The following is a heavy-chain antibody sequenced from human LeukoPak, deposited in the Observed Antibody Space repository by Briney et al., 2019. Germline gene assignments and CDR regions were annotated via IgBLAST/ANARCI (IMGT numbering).Heavy chain of an antibody. J-gene: IGHJ4*02. Sequence: SETLSLTCIVSGISVSGYYWSWIRQPPGKGLEWIAYISDIGSINYNPSLKSRVTISLDTSKNQFSLKLSSVTAADTAVYYCAGHHPRNTVDFWGQGTLVTVSS. CDR2: ISDIGSI. CDR1: GISVSGYY. D-gene: IGHD2/OR15-2a*01. V-gene: IGHV4-59*08. CDR3: AGHHPRNTVDF.